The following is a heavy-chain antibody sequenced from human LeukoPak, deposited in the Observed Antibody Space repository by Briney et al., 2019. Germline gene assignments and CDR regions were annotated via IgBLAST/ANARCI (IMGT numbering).Heavy chain of an antibody. CDR2: INSDGSII. CDR1: GFTFSSNW. V-gene: IGHV3-74*01. D-gene: IGHD6-19*01. Sequence: GGSLRLSCAASGFTFSSNWIHWVRQAPGKGLLWVSRINSDGSIIGYADSVKGRFTISRDNAKNTVYVQMNSLRAEDTAVYYCARGSSGSANRIDYWGQGTLVTVSS. CDR3: ARGSSGSANRIDY. J-gene: IGHJ4*02.